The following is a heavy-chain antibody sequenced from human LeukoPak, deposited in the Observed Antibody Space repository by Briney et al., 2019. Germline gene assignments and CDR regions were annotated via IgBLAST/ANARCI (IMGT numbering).Heavy chain of an antibody. Sequence: GGSLRLSCAASGFTFSSYNMNWVRQAPGRGLEWVSSISSSSDYIYYADSLKGRFTISRDNAKNSLYLQMNSLRAEDTAVYYCAELGITMIGGVWGKGTTVTISS. D-gene: IGHD3-10*02. V-gene: IGHV3-21*01. CDR1: GFTFSSYN. CDR2: ISSSSDYI. J-gene: IGHJ6*04. CDR3: AELGITMIGGV.